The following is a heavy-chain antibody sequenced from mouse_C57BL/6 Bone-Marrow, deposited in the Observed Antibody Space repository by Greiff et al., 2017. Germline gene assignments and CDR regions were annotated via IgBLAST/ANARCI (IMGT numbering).Heavy chain of an antibody. CDR2: INPNNGGP. CDR1: GYTFTDYN. Sequence: EVQLQESGPELVKPGASVKMSCTASGYTFTDYNMHWVNQSHGKSLEWIGYINPNNGGPSYNQKFKGQATLSVNKSSSTAYMELRSLTSADPAVFCCARWRGNTDYYAMDYWGQGTSVTVSS. D-gene: IGHD5-1-1*01. V-gene: IGHV1-22*01. CDR3: ARWRGNTDYYAMDY. J-gene: IGHJ4*01.